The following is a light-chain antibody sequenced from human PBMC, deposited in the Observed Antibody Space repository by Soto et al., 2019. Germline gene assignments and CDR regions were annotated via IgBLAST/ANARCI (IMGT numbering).Light chain of an antibody. CDR1: QSVSSY. CDR2: DAS. CDR3: QQYGSLSWT. Sequence: EIVLTQSPATLSLSPGERATLSRRASQSVSSYLAWYQQKPGQAPRLLIYDASNRATGIPARFSGSGSGTDFTLTISSLEPEDFAVYYCQQYGSLSWTFGQGTKV. V-gene: IGKV3-11*01. J-gene: IGKJ1*01.